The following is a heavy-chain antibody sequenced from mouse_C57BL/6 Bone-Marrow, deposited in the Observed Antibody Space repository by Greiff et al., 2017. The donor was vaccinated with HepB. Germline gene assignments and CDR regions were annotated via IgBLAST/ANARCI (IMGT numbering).Heavy chain of an antibody. CDR2: ISDGGSYT. CDR1: GFTFSSYA. J-gene: IGHJ3*01. Sequence: EVQRVESGGGLVKPGGSLKLSCAAPGFTFSSYAMSWVRQTPEKRLEWVATISDGGSYTYYPDNVKGRFTISRDNAKNNLYLQMSHLKSEDTAMYYCASFITTRGFAYWGQGTLVTVSA. CDR3: ASFITTRGFAY. D-gene: IGHD1-1*01. V-gene: IGHV5-4*01.